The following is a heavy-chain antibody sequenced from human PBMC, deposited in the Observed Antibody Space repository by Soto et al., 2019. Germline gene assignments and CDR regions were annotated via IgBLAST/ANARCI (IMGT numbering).Heavy chain of an antibody. CDR3: AREAYYDFWSGSYRTMGFDP. Sequence: QVQLQESGPGLVKPSETLSVTCTVSGDSIRGYYWSWIRQPPGKGLEWIGYIYHSGRAAYNPSLKSRVAISIDTSKRQFSLTVYSVTSTDSAVYYCAREAYYDFWSGSYRTMGFDPWGQGTQVTVSS. J-gene: IGHJ5*02. D-gene: IGHD3-3*01. V-gene: IGHV4-59*01. CDR1: GDSIRGYY. CDR2: IYHSGRA.